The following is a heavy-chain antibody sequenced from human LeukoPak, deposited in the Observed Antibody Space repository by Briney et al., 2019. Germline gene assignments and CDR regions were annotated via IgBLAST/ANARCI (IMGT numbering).Heavy chain of an antibody. CDR1: GYSIRSGYY. Sequence: SETLSLTCAISGYSIRSGYYWGWIRQPPGKGLEWIGSMYHSGSTYYNPSLRSRVTISVDKSKNQFSLKLTSMTAADTAVYYCVRHYPPVWSGYYYVDVWGKGTTVIVSS. V-gene: IGHV4-38-2*01. CDR3: VRHYPPVWSGYYYVDV. D-gene: IGHD3-3*01. CDR2: MYHSGST. J-gene: IGHJ6*03.